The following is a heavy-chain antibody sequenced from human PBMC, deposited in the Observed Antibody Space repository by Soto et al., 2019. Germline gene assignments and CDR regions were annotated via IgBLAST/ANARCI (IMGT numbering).Heavy chain of an antibody. J-gene: IGHJ6*03. D-gene: IGHD3-10*01. CDR3: ARGNEFGGFGELLSHYYRGG. Sequence: QVQLVQSGAEVKKPGSSVKVSCKASGGTFSSYTISWVRQAPGQGLEWMGRIIPILGIANYAQKLQGRVKSTADKATSAAEKELSSMRSEDTAVYYCARGNEFGGFGELLSHYYRGGWGKGTTVTVAS. V-gene: IGHV1-69*02. CDR1: GGTFSSYT. CDR2: IIPILGIA.